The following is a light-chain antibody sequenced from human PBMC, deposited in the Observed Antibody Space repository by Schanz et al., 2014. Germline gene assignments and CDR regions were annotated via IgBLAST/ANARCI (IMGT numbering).Light chain of an antibody. CDR2: EVS. CDR3: CSFAGSHVV. Sequence: QSALTQPASVSGSPGQSITISCTGTSSDVGSYNLVSWYQQHPDKAPKLLIYEVSKRPSTVSNRFSGSKSDNTASLTISGLQTEDEAHYYCCSFAGSHVVFGGGTKLTVL. V-gene: IGLV2-23*02. CDR1: SSDVGSYNL. J-gene: IGLJ2*01.